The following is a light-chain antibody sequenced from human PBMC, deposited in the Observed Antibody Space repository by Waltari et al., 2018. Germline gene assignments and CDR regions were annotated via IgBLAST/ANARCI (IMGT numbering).Light chain of an antibody. Sequence: QSALTQPPSASGSPGQSVTIPCTGTSSDVGGNDYVACYPQHPGKAPKPPIYGVNQRPRGAHYRFSGSKSGNTASMTVSGLQAEDEADYYCTSYVDSDNLIFGIGTKVTVL. V-gene: IGLV2-8*01. CDR3: TSYVDSDNLI. J-gene: IGLJ1*01. CDR1: SSDVGGNDY. CDR2: GVN.